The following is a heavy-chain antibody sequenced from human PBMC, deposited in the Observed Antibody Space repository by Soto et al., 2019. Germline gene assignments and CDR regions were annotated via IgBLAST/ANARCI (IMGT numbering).Heavy chain of an antibody. Sequence: GESLKISCKGSGYSFTSYWISWVRQMPGKGLEWMGRIDPSDSYTNYSPSFQGHVTISADKSISTAYLQWSSLRASDTAMYYCASPRIAARPSYYYGMDVWGQGTTVTVSS. CDR1: GYSFTSYW. CDR2: IDPSDSYT. V-gene: IGHV5-10-1*01. D-gene: IGHD6-6*01. CDR3: ASPRIAARPSYYYGMDV. J-gene: IGHJ6*02.